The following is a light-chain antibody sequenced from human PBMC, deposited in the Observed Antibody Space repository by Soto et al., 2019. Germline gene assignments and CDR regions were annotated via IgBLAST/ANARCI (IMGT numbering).Light chain of an antibody. J-gene: IGKJ4*01. CDR1: QSISNH. CDR3: QQYYSYPLT. CDR2: AAS. V-gene: IGKV1-39*01. Sequence: DIQVTQSPPTLSAYVGDRVIITCRASQSISNHLTWYQQKPGKAPKLLIYAASTLQSGVPSRFSGSGSGTDFTLTISCLQSEDFATYYCQQYYSYPLTFGGGTKVDIK.